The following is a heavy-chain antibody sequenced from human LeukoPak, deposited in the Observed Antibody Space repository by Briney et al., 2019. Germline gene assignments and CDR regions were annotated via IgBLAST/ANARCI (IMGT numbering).Heavy chain of an antibody. Sequence: ASVKVSCKASGYTFTDYYIHWVRQAPGQGLEWMGWINPNSGGTNYAQKFQGRVTMTRDTSISTAYMELSRLISDDTAVYYCVRKHDYGDYPWFDPWGQGTLVTVSS. CDR3: VRKHDYGDYPWFDP. D-gene: IGHD4-17*01. V-gene: IGHV1-2*02. CDR1: GYTFTDYY. J-gene: IGHJ5*02. CDR2: INPNSGGT.